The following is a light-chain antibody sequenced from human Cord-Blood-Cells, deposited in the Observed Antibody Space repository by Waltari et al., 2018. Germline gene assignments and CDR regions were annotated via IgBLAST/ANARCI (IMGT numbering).Light chain of an antibody. CDR1: QGVSSN. CDR2: GAS. Sequence: EIVMTQSPATLPGSPGERATPSCRTSQGVSSNLAWYQQKPGQAPRLLNYGASTRATGIPARFIGSGCGTEFTLTISRLQSEAFAVYDCQKYNNWPAWPVGQGIKVEIK. J-gene: IGKJ1*01. V-gene: IGKV3-15*01. CDR3: QKYNNWPAWP.